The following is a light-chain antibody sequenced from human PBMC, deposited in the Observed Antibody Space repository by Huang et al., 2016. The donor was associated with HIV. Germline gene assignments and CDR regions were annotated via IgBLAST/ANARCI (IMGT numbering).Light chain of an antibody. CDR3: HQYDNWPVT. Sequence: EIVMTQSPATLSVFPGERATLSCRASQSVSSNLAWYQQKPGQAPRLLIYGASTRATSLPARFSGSGSGTDFTLTISSLQSEDFAVYFCHQYDNWPVTFGQGTKLEIK. J-gene: IGKJ2*01. CDR1: QSVSSN. CDR2: GAS. V-gene: IGKV3-15*01.